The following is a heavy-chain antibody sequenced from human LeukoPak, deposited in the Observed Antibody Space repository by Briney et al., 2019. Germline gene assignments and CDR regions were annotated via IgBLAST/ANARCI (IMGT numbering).Heavy chain of an antibody. CDR2: IIPTFGTA. CDR3: ARSPPYYYDSSGYYHFDY. V-gene: IGHV1-69*13. D-gene: IGHD3-22*01. Sequence: SVKVSCKASGGTFSSYAISWVRQAPGQGLEWMGGIIPTFGTANYAQKFQGRVTITADESTSTAYMELSSLRSEDTAVYYCARSPPYYYDSSGYYHFDYWGQGTLVTVSS. J-gene: IGHJ4*02. CDR1: GGTFSSYA.